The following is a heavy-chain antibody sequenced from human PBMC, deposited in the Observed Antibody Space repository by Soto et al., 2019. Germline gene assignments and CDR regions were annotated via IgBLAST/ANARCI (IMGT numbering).Heavy chain of an antibody. CDR3: ASAATYYYDSSGYFQH. Sequence: TSETLSLTCTVSGGSVSSGSYYWSWIRQPPGKGLECVGYIYYSGSTNYNPSLKSRVTISVDTSKNQFSLKLSSVTAADTAVYYCASAATYYYDSSGYFQHWGQGTLVTVSS. D-gene: IGHD3-22*01. V-gene: IGHV4-61*01. CDR2: IYYSGST. CDR1: GGSVSSGSYY. J-gene: IGHJ1*01.